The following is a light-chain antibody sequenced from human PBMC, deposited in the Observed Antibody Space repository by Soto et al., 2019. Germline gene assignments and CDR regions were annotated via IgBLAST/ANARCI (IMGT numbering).Light chain of an antibody. J-gene: IGKJ1*01. CDR1: QPISNY. CDR3: LQHKSYQWT. V-gene: IGKV1-17*03. Sequence: DIQMTPSPSAMSASVGDRVIITCRSSQPISNYLAWFQQKPGQAPKRLIYAESTLQSGVPSRFSGSGSGTEFSLTIDTLEPEDFATYFCLQHKSYQWTFGQGTKVDIK. CDR2: AES.